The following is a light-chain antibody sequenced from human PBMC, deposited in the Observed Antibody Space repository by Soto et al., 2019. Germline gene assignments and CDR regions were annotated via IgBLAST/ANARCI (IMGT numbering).Light chain of an antibody. CDR1: SSKIGSYT. V-gene: IGLV1-44*01. Sequence: QSVLTQPPSASGTPGQRVTISCSGSSSKIGSYTVNWYQQLPGTAPKLLIYSNNQRPSGVPDRFSGSKSGTSASLAISGLQSEDEADYYCAAWDDSLNGVVFGGGTKLTVL. J-gene: IGLJ2*01. CDR2: SNN. CDR3: AAWDDSLNGVV.